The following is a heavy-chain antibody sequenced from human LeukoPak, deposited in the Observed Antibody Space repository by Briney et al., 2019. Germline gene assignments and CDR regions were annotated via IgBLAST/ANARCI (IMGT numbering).Heavy chain of an antibody. V-gene: IGHV4-4*02. CDR3: GSGSYYLGYYYYGMDV. CDR2: IYHSGST. J-gene: IGHJ6*02. Sequence: SGTLSLTCAVSGGSISSSNWWSWVRQPPGKGLEWIGEIYHSGSTNYNPSLKSRVTISVAKSKNQFSLKLSSVTAADTAVYYCGSGSYYLGYYYYGMDVWGQGTTVTVSS. CDR1: GGSISSSNW. D-gene: IGHD3-10*01.